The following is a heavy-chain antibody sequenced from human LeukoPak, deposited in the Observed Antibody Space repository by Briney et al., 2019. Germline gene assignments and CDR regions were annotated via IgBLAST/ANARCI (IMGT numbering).Heavy chain of an antibody. CDR2: IIPIFGTA. V-gene: IGHV1-69*05. CDR1: GYTLTELS. CDR3: AREPTMTTVTTGPSSEYFQH. J-gene: IGHJ1*01. D-gene: IGHD4-11*01. Sequence: SVKVSCKVSGYTLTELSMHWVRQAPGKGLEWMGGIIPIFGTANYAQKFQGRVTITTDESTSTAYMELSSLRSEDTAVYYCAREPTMTTVTTGPSSEYFQHWGQGTLVTVSS.